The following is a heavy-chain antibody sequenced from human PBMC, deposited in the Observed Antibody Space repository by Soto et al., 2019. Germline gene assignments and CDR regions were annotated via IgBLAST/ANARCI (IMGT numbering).Heavy chain of an antibody. CDR3: AREGDSGSYGAWFYP. CDR2: IIPIFGTA. Sequence: QVQLVQYRAEVKKPGSSVKVSCKASGGTFSSYAISWVRQAPGQGLEWMGGIIPIFGTANYAQKFQGRVTITADESTSTAYMELSSLRSEDTAVYYCAREGDSGSYGAWFYPWGQGTLVTVSS. V-gene: IGHV1-69*01. D-gene: IGHD1-26*01. CDR1: GGTFSSYA. J-gene: IGHJ5*02.